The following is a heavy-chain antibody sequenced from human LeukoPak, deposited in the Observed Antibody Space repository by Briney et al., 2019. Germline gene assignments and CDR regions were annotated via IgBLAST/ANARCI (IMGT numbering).Heavy chain of an antibody. CDR3: ARDNRDIVVVPAVPNWLDP. CDR2: ISAYNGNT. CDR1: GYTFTSYG. D-gene: IGHD2-2*01. V-gene: IGHV1-18*01. J-gene: IGHJ5*02. Sequence: ASVKVSCKASGYTFTSYGISWVRQAPGQGLEWMGWISAYNGNTNYAQKLQGRVTMTTDTSTSTAYMELRSLRSDDTAVYYCARDNRDIVVVPAVPNWLDPWGQGTLVTVSS.